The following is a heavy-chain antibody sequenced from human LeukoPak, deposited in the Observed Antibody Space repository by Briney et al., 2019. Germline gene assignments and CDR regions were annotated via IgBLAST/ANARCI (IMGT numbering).Heavy chain of an antibody. D-gene: IGHD2-15*01. CDR2: ISSSTLKI. J-gene: IGHJ4*02. CDR1: CFNFNKYA. Sequence: GSLRPSCSASCFNFNKYAMTWVRQAPGKGLEWVLAISSSTLKIYYADSVKGRFTISRDNSKNTLYLQMGSLRAEDMAVYYCARTPEFCSGGSCYSEGYFDYWGQGTLVTVSS. V-gene: IGHV3-23*01. CDR3: ARTPEFCSGGSCYSEGYFDY.